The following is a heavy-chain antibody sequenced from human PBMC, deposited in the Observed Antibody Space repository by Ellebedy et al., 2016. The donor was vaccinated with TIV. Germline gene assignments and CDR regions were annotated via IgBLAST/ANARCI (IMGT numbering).Heavy chain of an antibody. V-gene: IGHV4-59*01. CDR3: ARGSPGGDADLPDYYYYGMDV. D-gene: IGHD4-17*01. Sequence: SETLSLTCTVSGGSISSYYWSWIRQPPGKGLEWIGYIYYSGSTNYNPSLKSRVTISVDTSKNQFSLKLSSVTAADTAVYYCARGSPGGDADLPDYYYYGMDVWGQGTTVTVSS. J-gene: IGHJ6*02. CDR1: GGSISSYY. CDR2: IYYSGST.